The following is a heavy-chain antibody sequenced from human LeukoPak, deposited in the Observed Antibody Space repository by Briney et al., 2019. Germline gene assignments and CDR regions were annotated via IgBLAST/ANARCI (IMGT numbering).Heavy chain of an antibody. CDR2: ISWNSGSI. CDR1: GFTFDDYA. CDR3: AKGKTAGPLDY. D-gene: IGHD1-14*01. V-gene: IGHV3-9*01. Sequence: GRSLRLSCAASGFTFDDYAMHWVRQAPGKGLEWVSGISWNSGSIGYADSVKGRFTISRDNAKNSLYLQMNSLRAEDTALYYCAKGKTAGPLDYWGQGTLVTVSS. J-gene: IGHJ4*02.